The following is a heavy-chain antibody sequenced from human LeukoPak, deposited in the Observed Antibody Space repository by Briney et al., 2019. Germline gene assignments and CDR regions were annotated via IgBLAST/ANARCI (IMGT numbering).Heavy chain of an antibody. CDR3: ARDRPQGGTSHTDAFDT. D-gene: IGHD4-23*01. Sequence: SETLSLTCTVSGGSISSGGYYWSWIRQHPGKGLEWIGYICYSGSTYYNPSLKSRVTISVDTSKNQFSLKLSSVTAADTAVYYCARDRPQGGTSHTDAFDTWGQGTMVTVSS. J-gene: IGHJ3*02. V-gene: IGHV4-31*03. CDR2: ICYSGST. CDR1: GGSISSGGYY.